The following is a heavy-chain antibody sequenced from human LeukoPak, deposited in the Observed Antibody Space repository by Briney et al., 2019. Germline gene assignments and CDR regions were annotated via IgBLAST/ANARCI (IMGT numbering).Heavy chain of an antibody. J-gene: IGHJ4*02. Sequence: SETLSLTCTVSGGSISSSGYYWGWIRQPPGKGLEWIGSLYYSGSTYYNPSLKSRVTISVDMAKNQFSLKLSSVTAADTAVYYCARDEVATILFDYWGQGTLVTVSS. CDR1: GGSISSSGYY. D-gene: IGHD5-12*01. CDR3: ARDEVATILFDY. V-gene: IGHV4-39*07. CDR2: LYYSGST.